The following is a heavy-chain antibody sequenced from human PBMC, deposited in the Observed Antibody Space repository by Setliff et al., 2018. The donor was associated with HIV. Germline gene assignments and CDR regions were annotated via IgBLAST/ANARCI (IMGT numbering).Heavy chain of an antibody. CDR3: ARGLTIFGVATPGFYYYMDV. J-gene: IGHJ6*03. D-gene: IGHD3-3*01. Sequence: SETLSLTCTVSDDSISSGSYYWSWIRQPAGKGLEWIGYIYYSGSTNYNPSLKSRVTISVDTSKNHFSLKLTSVTAADTAVYYCARGLTIFGVATPGFYYYMDVWGKGTTVTVSS. CDR1: DDSISSGSYY. V-gene: IGHV4-61*10. CDR2: IYYSGST.